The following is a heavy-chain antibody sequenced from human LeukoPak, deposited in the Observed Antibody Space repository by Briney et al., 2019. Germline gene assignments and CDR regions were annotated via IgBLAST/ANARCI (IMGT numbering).Heavy chain of an antibody. J-gene: IGHJ4*02. Sequence: SETLSLTRTVSGGSISSYYWSWIRQPPGKGLEWIGYIYYSGSTNYDPSLKSRVTISVDTSKNQFSLKLSSVIAADTAVYYCARHGLIWSAMGYFDYWGQGTLVTVSS. CDR1: GGSISSYY. CDR2: IYYSGST. CDR3: ARHGLIWSAMGYFDY. V-gene: IGHV4-59*08. D-gene: IGHD3-16*01.